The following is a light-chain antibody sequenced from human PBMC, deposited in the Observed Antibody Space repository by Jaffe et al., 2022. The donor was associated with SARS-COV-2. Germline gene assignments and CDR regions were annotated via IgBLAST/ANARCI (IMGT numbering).Light chain of an antibody. V-gene: IGLV2-8*01. Sequence: QSALTQPPSASGSPGQSVTISCTGTSSDVGGYNSVSWYQQHPGKAPKLMIYEVTKRPPGVPDRFSGSKSGNTASLTVSGLQADDEADYYCSSYAAINTVVFGGGTKLTVL. J-gene: IGLJ2*01. CDR3: SSYAAINTVV. CDR2: EVT. CDR1: SSDVGGYNS.